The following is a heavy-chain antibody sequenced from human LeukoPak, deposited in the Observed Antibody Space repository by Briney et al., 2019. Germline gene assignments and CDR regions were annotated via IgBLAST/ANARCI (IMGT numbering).Heavy chain of an antibody. CDR3: ARAHDRGYYYGFDY. J-gene: IGHJ4*02. D-gene: IGHD3-22*01. CDR1: GFTVSSNY. CDR2: IYSGRNT. Sequence: GGYLRLSCAASGFTVSSNYMSWVRQAPGKGLEWVTVIYSGRNTYYADSVQGRFTMSRENPKNTLYLQMNSLRAEDTAVYYCARAHDRGYYYGFDYWGQGTLVTVSS. V-gene: IGHV3-66*01.